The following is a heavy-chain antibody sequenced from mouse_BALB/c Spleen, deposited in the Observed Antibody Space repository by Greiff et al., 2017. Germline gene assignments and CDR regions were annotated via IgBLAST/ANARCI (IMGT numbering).Heavy chain of an antibody. J-gene: IGHJ2*01. CDR2: IDPENGDT. Sequence: VQLKESGAELVRSGASVKLSCTASGFNIKDYYMHWVKQRPEQGLEWIGWIDPENGDTEYAPKFQGKATMTADTSSNTAYLQLSSLTSEDTAVYYCNAGHYGNYEGDYWGQGTTLTVSS. CDR3: NAGHYGNYEGDY. D-gene: IGHD2-1*01. V-gene: IGHV14-4*02. CDR1: GFNIKDYY.